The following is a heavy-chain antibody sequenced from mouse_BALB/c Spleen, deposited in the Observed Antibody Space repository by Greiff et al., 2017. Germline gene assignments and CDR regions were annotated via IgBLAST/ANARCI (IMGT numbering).Heavy chain of an antibody. J-gene: IGHJ4*01. CDR2: IWAGGST. CDR3: ASIYYRYDGYAMDY. D-gene: IGHD2-14*01. V-gene: IGHV2-9*02. Sequence: QVQLKESGPGLVAPSQSLSITCTVSGFSLTSYGVHWVRQPPGKGLEWLGVIWAGGSTNYNSALMSRLSISKDNSKSQVFLKMNSLQTDDTAMYYCASIYYRYDGYAMDYWGQGTSVTVSS. CDR1: GFSLTSYG.